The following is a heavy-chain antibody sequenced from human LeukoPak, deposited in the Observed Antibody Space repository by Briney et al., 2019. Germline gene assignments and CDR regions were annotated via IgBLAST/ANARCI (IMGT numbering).Heavy chain of an antibody. V-gene: IGHV1-8*03. CDR2: MNPNSGNT. CDR3: ARGGNYDFWSGRDFDY. Sequence: GASAKVSCKASGGTFSSYAISWVRQAPGQGLEWMGWMNPNSGNTGYAQKFQGRVTITRNTSISTAYMELSSLRSEDTAVYYCARGGNYDFWSGRDFDYWGQGTLVTVSS. J-gene: IGHJ4*02. CDR1: GGTFSSYA. D-gene: IGHD3-3*01.